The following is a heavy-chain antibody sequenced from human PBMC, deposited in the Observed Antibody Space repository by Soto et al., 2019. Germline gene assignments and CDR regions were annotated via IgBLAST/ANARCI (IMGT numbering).Heavy chain of an antibody. D-gene: IGHD5-18*01. V-gene: IGHV3-66*04. CDR2: IYSGGSA. J-gene: IGHJ4*02. CDR1: GFTVSSNY. CDR3: ARHGYSYGGGYFDY. Sequence: EVQLVESGGGLVQPGGSLRLSCAASGFTVSSNYMSWVRQAPGKWLEWVSVIYSGGSAYYADSVKSRFTISRDNSKNTLYLQMNSLRAEDTAVYYCARHGYSYGGGYFDYWGQGTLVTVSS.